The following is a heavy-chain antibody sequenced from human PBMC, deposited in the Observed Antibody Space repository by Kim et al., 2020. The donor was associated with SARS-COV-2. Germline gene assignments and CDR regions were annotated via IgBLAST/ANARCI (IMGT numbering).Heavy chain of an antibody. Sequence: GGSLRLSCAASGFTFDDYAMHWVRQAPGKGLEWVSGISWNSGSIGYADSVKGRFTISRDNAKNSLYLQMNSLRAEDTALYYCAKEQRVAATATDYYYYG. V-gene: IGHV3-9*01. D-gene: IGHD2-15*01. CDR3: AKEQRVAATATDYYYYG. CDR2: ISWNSGSI. J-gene: IGHJ6*01. CDR1: GFTFDDYA.